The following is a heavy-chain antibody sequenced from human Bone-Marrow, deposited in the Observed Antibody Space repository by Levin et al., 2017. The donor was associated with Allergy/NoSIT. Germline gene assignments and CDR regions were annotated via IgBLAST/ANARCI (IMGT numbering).Heavy chain of an antibody. Sequence: SETLSLTCTVSGDSISSYYWSWIRQPPGKGLEWIGYVYNSGSTNYNPSLKSRVTISVDTSKNQFSLKLSSVTAADTAVYYCARRFCSGGTCYSGSNGMDVWGQGTTVTVSS. D-gene: IGHD2-15*01. CDR2: VYNSGST. V-gene: IGHV4-59*08. J-gene: IGHJ6*02. CDR3: ARRFCSGGTCYSGSNGMDV. CDR1: GDSISSYY.